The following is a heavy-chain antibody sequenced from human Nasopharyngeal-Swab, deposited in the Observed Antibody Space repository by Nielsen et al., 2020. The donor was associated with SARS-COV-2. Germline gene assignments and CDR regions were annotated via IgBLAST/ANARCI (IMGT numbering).Heavy chain of an antibody. D-gene: IGHD2-15*01. CDR1: GFTFSDYY. Sequence: GESLKISCAASGFTFSDYYMSWIRQAPGKGLEWVSYISSSGSTIYYADSVKGRFTISRDNAKNSLYLQMNSLRAEDTAVYYCARDGVVVVAATTYYYYGMDVWGQGTTVTVSS. CDR3: ARDGVVVVAATTYYYYGMDV. CDR2: ISSSGSTI. J-gene: IGHJ6*02. V-gene: IGHV3-11*04.